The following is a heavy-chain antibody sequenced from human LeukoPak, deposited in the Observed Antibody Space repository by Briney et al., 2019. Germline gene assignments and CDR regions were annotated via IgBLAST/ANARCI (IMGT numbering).Heavy chain of an antibody. V-gene: IGHV3-21*01. CDR2: ISSSSSYI. D-gene: IGHD3-22*01. Sequence: GGSLRLSCAASGFTFTTYTMNWVRQAPGKGLEWVSSISSSSSYIYYADSVKGRFTISRDNAKNSLYLQMNSLRAEDTAVYYCASVNYYDSSGYYLNSYYYYYMDVWGKGTTVTVSS. CDR1: GFTFTTYT. CDR3: ASVNYYDSSGYYLNSYYYYYMDV. J-gene: IGHJ6*03.